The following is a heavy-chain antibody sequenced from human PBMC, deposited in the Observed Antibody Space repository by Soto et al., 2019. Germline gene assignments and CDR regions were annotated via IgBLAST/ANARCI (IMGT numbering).Heavy chain of an antibody. CDR1: GGSFSGYY. V-gene: IGHV4-34*01. CDR2: INHSGST. J-gene: IGHJ5*02. D-gene: IGHD3-10*01. CDR3: ARGVPYYYGSGASGWFDP. Sequence: QVQLQQWGAGLLKPSETLSLTCAVYGGSFSGYYWSWIRQPPGKGLEWIGEINHSGSTNYNPSLKSRVTISVDTPKTQFSLKLSSVTAADTAVYYCARGVPYYYGSGASGWFDPWGQGTLVTVSS.